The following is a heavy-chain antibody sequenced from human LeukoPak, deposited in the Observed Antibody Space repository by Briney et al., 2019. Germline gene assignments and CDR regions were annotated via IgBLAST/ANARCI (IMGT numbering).Heavy chain of an antibody. Sequence: PGGSLRLSCAASGFTFSDYAMFWVRQAPGKGLEWASTISGSSGRTYYTDSVKGRFAISRDDSKDTLYLQMNSLRAEDAAVYYCAKATAEFSSRCPDYWGQGTLVAVSS. V-gene: IGHV3-23*01. J-gene: IGHJ4*02. CDR1: GFTFSDYA. CDR3: AKATAEFSSRCPDY. CDR2: ISGSSGRT. D-gene: IGHD2-2*01.